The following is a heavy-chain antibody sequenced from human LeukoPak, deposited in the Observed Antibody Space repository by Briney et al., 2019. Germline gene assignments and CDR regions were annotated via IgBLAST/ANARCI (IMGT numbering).Heavy chain of an antibody. J-gene: IGHJ6*02. V-gene: IGHV3-21*01. D-gene: IGHD2-15*01. CDR3: ARLALSYCSGGSCYSYGMDV. Sequence: GGPLRLSCAASGFTFSSYSMNWVRQAPGKGLEWVSSISSSSSYIYYADSVKGRFTISRDNAKNSLYLQMNSLRAEDTAVYYCARLALSYCSGGSCYSYGMDVWGQGTTVTVSS. CDR2: ISSSSSYI. CDR1: GFTFSSYS.